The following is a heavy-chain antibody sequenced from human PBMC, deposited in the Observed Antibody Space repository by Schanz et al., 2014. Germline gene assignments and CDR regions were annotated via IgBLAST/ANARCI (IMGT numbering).Heavy chain of an antibody. CDR2: INTGSGGT. Sequence: QVQVVQSGAELKRPGASVKVSCKASAYSFTSYSMHWVRQAPGQRLEWMGWINTGSGGTKYSQNFQGRVTITSDTSASTAYMEVSSLRSEDTAVYSCARGIGGYGANNYFDYWGQGTLVTGSS. J-gene: IGHJ4*02. CDR1: AYSFTSYS. V-gene: IGHV1-3*04. D-gene: IGHD5-12*01. CDR3: ARGIGGYGANNYFDY.